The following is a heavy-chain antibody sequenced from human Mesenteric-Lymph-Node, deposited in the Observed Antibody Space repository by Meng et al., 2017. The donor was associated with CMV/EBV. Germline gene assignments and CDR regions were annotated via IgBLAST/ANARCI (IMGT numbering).Heavy chain of an antibody. CDR2: ISGYKGDT. CDR3: TRDHGARLRGSSSVLFDY. CDR1: YTFTSYG. V-gene: IGHV1-18*04. J-gene: IGHJ4*02. D-gene: IGHD6-6*01. Sequence: YTFTSYGISWVRQARGQGTEWMGWISGYKGDTNYAQKVQGRVTMTTDTSTTTAYMELRSLRSDDTAVYYCTRDHGARLRGSSSVLFDYWGQGTLVTVSS.